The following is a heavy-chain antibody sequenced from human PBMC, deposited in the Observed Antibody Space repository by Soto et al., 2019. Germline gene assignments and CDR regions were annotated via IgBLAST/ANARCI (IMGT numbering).Heavy chain of an antibody. J-gene: IGHJ4*02. CDR2: IYYSGST. Sequence: SETLPLTCTVSGGSIGSGDYYWSWIRQPPWKGLEWIGYIYYSGSTYYNPSLKSRVTISVDTSKNQFSLKLSSVTAADTAVYYCARSYDYVWGSYRYTGGKAFDYWGQGTLVTVSS. D-gene: IGHD3-16*02. CDR3: ARSYDYVWGSYRYTGGKAFDY. CDR1: GGSIGSGDYY. V-gene: IGHV4-30-4*01.